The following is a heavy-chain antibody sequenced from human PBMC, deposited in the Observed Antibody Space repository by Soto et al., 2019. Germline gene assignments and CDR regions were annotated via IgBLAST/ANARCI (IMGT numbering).Heavy chain of an antibody. CDR1: GGSISSGDYY. CDR3: ARGWGYYDSSGYKYPHPFDY. J-gene: IGHJ4*02. D-gene: IGHD3-22*01. CDR2: IYYSGST. Sequence: QVQLQESGPGLVKPSQTLSLTCTVSGGSISSGDYYWSWIRQPPGKGLEWIGYIYYSGSTYYNPSLKSRVTISVDTSKNQFSLKLSSVTAADTAVYYCARGWGYYDSSGYKYPHPFDYWGQGTLVTVSS. V-gene: IGHV4-30-4*01.